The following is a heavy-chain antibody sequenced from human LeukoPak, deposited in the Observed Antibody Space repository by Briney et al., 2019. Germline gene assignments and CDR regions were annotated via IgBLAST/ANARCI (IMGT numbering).Heavy chain of an antibody. CDR2: IIPILGIA. J-gene: IGHJ4*02. CDR1: GGTFSSYA. Sequence: SVKVSCKASGGTFSSYAISWVRQAPGQGLEWMGRIIPILGIANYAQKFQGRVTITADKSTSTAYMELSSLRSEDTAVYYCARIRLETDRLLWFGVDYWGQGTLVTVSS. D-gene: IGHD3-10*01. V-gene: IGHV1-69*04. CDR3: ARIRLETDRLLWFGVDY.